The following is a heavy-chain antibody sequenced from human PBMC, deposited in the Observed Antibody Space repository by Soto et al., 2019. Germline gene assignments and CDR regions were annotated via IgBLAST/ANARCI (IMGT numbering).Heavy chain of an antibody. V-gene: IGHV3-23*01. CDR1: GFNFNAYV. J-gene: IGHJ6*02. CDR2: ISFTGDSR. CDR3: EKNFCSSHGCPYGMDV. Sequence: PRGSLRLSCAASGFNFNAYVMNWVRQAPGKGLEWVSIISFTGDSRYYADSVKDRFTISRDNSQNTLYLQMNSLRAEDTAVYYCEKNFCSSHGCPYGMDVCGQRSTVPVS. D-gene: IGHD2-2*01.